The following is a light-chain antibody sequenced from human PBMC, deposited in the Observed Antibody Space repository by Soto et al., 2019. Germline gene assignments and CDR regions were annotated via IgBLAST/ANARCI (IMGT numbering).Light chain of an antibody. CDR1: QSIKNNF. CDR2: DAS. Sequence: EIVLTQSPGTLSLSPGERATLSCRASQSIKNNFLAWYQQKPGQAPRLLVYDASSRATGIPDRFSGRGSGTDFTLTISRLEPEDFAVYYCQQYTISPPITVGQGTRLEIK. V-gene: IGKV3-20*01. CDR3: QQYTISPPIT. J-gene: IGKJ5*01.